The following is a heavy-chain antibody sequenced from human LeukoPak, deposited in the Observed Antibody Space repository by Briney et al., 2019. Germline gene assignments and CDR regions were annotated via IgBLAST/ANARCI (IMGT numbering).Heavy chain of an antibody. CDR1: GYTFTNYA. Sequence: ASVKVSCKASGYTFTNYAMHWVRQAPGQRLEWMGWINAGNGNTKYSQKFQGRVTITRDTSASTAYMELSSLRSEDTAVYYCARVVLYCSSTSCSLDFWGQGTLVTVSS. CDR3: ARVVLYCSSTSCSLDF. J-gene: IGHJ4*02. CDR2: INAGNGNT. D-gene: IGHD2-2*01. V-gene: IGHV1-3*01.